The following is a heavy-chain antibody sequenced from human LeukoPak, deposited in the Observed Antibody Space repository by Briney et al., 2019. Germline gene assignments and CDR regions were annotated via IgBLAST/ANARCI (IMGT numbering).Heavy chain of an antibody. CDR1: GFFVSSFG. CDR2: ISVNGETT. J-gene: IGHJ4*02. D-gene: IGHD6-19*01. CDR3: AQGYSSGWFPY. Sequence: GGSLRLSCEVSGFFVSSFGMSWVRQAPGKGLEWISAISVNGETTWYADSVKGRFIISRDKSQNTLLLQLSSLRAEDTAIYYCAQGYSSGWFPYWGQGSLVSVSS. V-gene: IGHV3-23*01.